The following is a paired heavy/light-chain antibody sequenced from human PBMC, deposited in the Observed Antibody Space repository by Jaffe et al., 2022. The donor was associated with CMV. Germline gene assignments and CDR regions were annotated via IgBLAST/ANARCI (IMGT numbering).Heavy chain of an antibody. CDR1: GFTFSVFA. D-gene: IGHD2-15*01. CDR2: ISGDGGDT. CDR3: ARGAWFCSRGGCLDS. V-gene: IGHV3-23*01. J-gene: IGHJ4*02. Sequence: EEQLLESGGGLVQPGGSLRLSCAASGFTFSVFAIAWVRQAPGKGLEWVSVISGDGGDTKYADSVKGRFTISRDNSKNTLYLQMNSLRAEDAAVYYCARGAWFCSRGGCLDSWGQGTLVTVSS.
Light chain of an antibody. V-gene: IGKV1-9*01. CDR1: QGIGNY. CDR3: LQLNTYPLT. CDR2: SSS. J-gene: IGKJ4*01. Sequence: IQLTQSPSSLSASVGDRVTITCRASQGIGNYLAWYQQKPGKAPKLLIYSSSTLQSGVPSSFSGSGSGTDFTLTISSLQPEDFATYYCLQLNTYPLTFGGGTKVEIK.